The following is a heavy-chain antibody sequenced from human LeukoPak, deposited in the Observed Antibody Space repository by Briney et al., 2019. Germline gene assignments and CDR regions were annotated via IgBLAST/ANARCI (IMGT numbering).Heavy chain of an antibody. CDR1: GFTFSDHY. D-gene: IGHD4-23*01. Sequence: PGGSLRLSCAASGFTFSDHYMNWVRQAPGKGLEWVSYISSDSRTIYYADSVKGRFTISRGNAKNSLYLQMNSLRAEDTAVYYCAGNSPYGGSPYGMDVWGQGTTVTVSS. V-gene: IGHV3-69-1*01. J-gene: IGHJ6*02. CDR3: AGNSPYGGSPYGMDV. CDR2: ISSDSRTI.